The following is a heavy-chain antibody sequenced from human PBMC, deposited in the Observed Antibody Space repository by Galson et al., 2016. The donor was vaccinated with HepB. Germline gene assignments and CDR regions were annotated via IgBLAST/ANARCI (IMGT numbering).Heavy chain of an antibody. D-gene: IGHD5-24*01. Sequence: SLRLSCAASGFTFSRYAMHWVRQAPGKGLEWVAAISYDGTDKYYADSVKGRFTISRDNSKNTLFLQMNSLRAEDTAVYYCARVRDGNNWRVQPFDLWGQGTLVTVS. CDR2: ISYDGTDK. V-gene: IGHV3-30-3*01. CDR1: GFTFSRYA. J-gene: IGHJ4*02. CDR3: ARVRDGNNWRVQPFDL.